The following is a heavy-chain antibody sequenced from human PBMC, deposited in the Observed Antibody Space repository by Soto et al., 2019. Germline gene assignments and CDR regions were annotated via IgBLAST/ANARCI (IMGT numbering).Heavy chain of an antibody. V-gene: IGHV1-18*01. CDR1: GYTFTSYG. D-gene: IGHD3-16*01. Sequence: QVQLVQSGGEVKKPGASVKVSCKASGYTFTSYGFSWVRQAPGQGLEWMGWINGYTGNTHYAQKFQGRVTMTIDTHTSTAYMELWTLISDDTAVYYCARSWVTGKGGMDVWGQGTTVTVSS. CDR3: ARSWVTGKGGMDV. J-gene: IGHJ6*02. CDR2: INGYTGNT.